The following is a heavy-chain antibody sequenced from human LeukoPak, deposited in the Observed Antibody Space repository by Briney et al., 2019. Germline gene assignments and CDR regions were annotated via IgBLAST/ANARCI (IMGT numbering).Heavy chain of an antibody. CDR1: GGSFSGYY. V-gene: IGHV4-34*01. CDR3: ARGIAVAGTGYYYYYGMDV. J-gene: IGHJ6*02. Sequence: SETLSLTCAVYGGSFSGYYWSWLRQPPGKGLEWIGEINHSGSTNYNPSLKSRVTISVDTSKNQFSLKLSSVTAADTAVYYCARGIAVAGTGYYYYYGMDVWGQGTTVTVSS. D-gene: IGHD6-19*01. CDR2: INHSGST.